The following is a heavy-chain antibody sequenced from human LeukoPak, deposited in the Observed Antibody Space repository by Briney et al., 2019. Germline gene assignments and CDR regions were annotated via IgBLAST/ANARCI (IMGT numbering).Heavy chain of an antibody. D-gene: IGHD6-19*01. J-gene: IGHJ4*02. CDR3: AKGHSSGWYYFDY. CDR1: GCTFSSYA. V-gene: IGHV3-23*01. CDR2: ISGSGGST. Sequence: GGSLRLSCAASGCTFSSYAMSWVRQAPGKGLEWVSAISGSGGSTYYADSVKGRFTISRDNSKNTLYLQMNSLRAEDTAVYYCAKGHSSGWYYFDYWGQGTLVTVSS.